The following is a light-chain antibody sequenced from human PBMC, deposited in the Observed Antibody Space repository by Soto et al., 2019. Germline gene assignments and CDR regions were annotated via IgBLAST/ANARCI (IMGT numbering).Light chain of an antibody. CDR2: GAS. V-gene: IGKV3-15*01. J-gene: IGKJ4*01. CDR1: QSVHSS. Sequence: EIVMTQSPATLSVSPGERATLSCRASQSVHSSLAWYQQKPGQAPRLLIYGASTRATGIPARFSGSGSGTEFTPTISSLQSEDFAVYYCQQYDNWPPITFGGGTKVDIK. CDR3: QQYDNWPPIT.